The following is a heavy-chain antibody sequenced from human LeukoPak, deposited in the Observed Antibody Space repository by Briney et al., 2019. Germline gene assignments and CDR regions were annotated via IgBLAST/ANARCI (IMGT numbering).Heavy chain of an antibody. J-gene: IGHJ4*02. CDR2: ISAYNGNT. CDR1: GYTFTSYG. D-gene: IGHD6-19*01. Sequence: AASVKVSCKASGYTFTSYGISWVRQAPGQGLEWMGWISAYNGNTNYAQKLLGRVTMTTDTSTSTAYMELRSLRSDDTAVYYCARDKLVSSGWYCNYWGQGTLVTVSS. CDR3: ARDKLVSSGWYCNY. V-gene: IGHV1-18*01.